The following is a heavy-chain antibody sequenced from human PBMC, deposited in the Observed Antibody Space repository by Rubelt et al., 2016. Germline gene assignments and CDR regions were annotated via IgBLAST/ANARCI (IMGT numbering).Heavy chain of an antibody. J-gene: IGHJ4*02. Sequence: QFPLVQSGAAVKKPRSSVHVPCMASGGTFSRYAISWLRQAPGQVLAWMGRIIPILGIANYAQKFQGRVTMTADKSTSTAYMELSSLRSEDTAVYYGARDDCSSTSCSRQGWGQGTLVTVSS. CDR1: GGTFSRYA. CDR3: ARDDCSSTSCSRQG. V-gene: IGHV1-69*04. CDR2: IIPILGIA. D-gene: IGHD2-2*01.